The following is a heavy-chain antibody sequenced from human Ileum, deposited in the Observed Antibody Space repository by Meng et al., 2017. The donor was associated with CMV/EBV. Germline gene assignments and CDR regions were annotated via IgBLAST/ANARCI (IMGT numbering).Heavy chain of an antibody. CDR3: GSWYFDY. Sequence: QTRSLTCAISGDNVSSNSAAWHWSRQSPSRGLEWLGKTYYRSKWYHDYAVSLKSRITINPDTSKNQFSLLLNSVTPEDTAVYYCGSWYFDYWGQGTLVTVSS. CDR2: TYYRSKWYH. CDR1: GDNVSSNSAA. J-gene: IGHJ4*02. V-gene: IGHV6-1*01.